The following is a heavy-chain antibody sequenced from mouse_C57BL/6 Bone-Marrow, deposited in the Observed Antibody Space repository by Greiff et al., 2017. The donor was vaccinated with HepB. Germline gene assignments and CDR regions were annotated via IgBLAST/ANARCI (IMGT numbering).Heavy chain of an antibody. CDR3: ARAFTRADAMDY. CDR1: GYSITSGYY. V-gene: IGHV3-6*01. Sequence: EVQLQESGPGLVKPSQSLSLTCSVTGYSITSGYYWNWIRQFPGNKLEWMGYISYDGSNNYNPSLKNRISITRDTSKNQFFLKLNSVTTEDTATYYCARAFTRADAMDYWGQGTSVTVSS. CDR2: ISYDGSN. D-gene: IGHD3-1*01. J-gene: IGHJ4*01.